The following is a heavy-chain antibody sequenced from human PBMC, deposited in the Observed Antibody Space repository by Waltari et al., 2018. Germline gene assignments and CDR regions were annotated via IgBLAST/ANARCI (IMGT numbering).Heavy chain of an antibody. D-gene: IGHD6-13*01. CDR2: ISSSSSTI. CDR1: GFTFSSYS. V-gene: IGHV3-48*01. CDR3: AKYSLDIAAADSSDY. Sequence: EVQLVESGGGLVQPGGSLRLSCAASGFTFSSYSMNWVRQAPGKGLEWVSYISSSSSTIYYADSVKGRFTISRDNAKNSLYLQMNSLRAEDTAVYYCAKYSLDIAAADSSDYWGQGTLVTVSS. J-gene: IGHJ4*02.